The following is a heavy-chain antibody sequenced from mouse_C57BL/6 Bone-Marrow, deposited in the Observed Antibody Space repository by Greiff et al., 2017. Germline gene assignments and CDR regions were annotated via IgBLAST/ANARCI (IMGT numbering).Heavy chain of an antibody. CDR2: IYPGSGST. CDR3: ARPDYSNYWYFDV. D-gene: IGHD2-5*01. Sequence: VKLQQPGAELVKPGASVKMSCKASGYTFTSYWITWVKQRPGQGLEWIGDIYPGSGSTNYNEKFKSKATLTVDTSSSTAYMQLSSLTSEDSAVYYGARPDYSNYWYFDVWGTGTTVTVSA. J-gene: IGHJ1*03. V-gene: IGHV1-55*01. CDR1: GYTFTSYW.